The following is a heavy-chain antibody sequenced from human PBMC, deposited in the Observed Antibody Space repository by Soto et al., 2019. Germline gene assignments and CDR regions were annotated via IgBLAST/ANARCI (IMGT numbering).Heavy chain of an antibody. CDR1: GYIFVNYG. Sequence: QVQLVQSGDEVRKPGSSVKVSCKASGYIFVNYGIAWVRQAPGQGLEWMGWISPYRGNTHYARKVQGRLTMTTDPSPSTAYMDLGSLTSDDTAVYYCTMVENYVTPTPQDVWGQGTTVTVSS. CDR2: ISPYRGNT. J-gene: IGHJ6*02. CDR3: TMVENYVTPTPQDV. V-gene: IGHV1-18*01. D-gene: IGHD3-16*01.